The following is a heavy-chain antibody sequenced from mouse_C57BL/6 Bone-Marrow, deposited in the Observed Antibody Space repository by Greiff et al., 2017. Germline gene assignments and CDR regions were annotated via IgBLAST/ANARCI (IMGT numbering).Heavy chain of an antibody. J-gene: IGHJ2*01. V-gene: IGHV5-12*01. CDR3: ARLITTVVGYYFDY. D-gene: IGHD1-1*01. Sequence: EVQGVESGGGLVQPGGSLKLSCAASGFTFSDYYMYWVRQTPEKRLEWVAYISNGGGSTYYPDNVKGRFTISRDNAKNTLYLQMSRLKSEDTAMYYCARLITTVVGYYFDYWGQGTTLTVSS. CDR2: ISNGGGST. CDR1: GFTFSDYY.